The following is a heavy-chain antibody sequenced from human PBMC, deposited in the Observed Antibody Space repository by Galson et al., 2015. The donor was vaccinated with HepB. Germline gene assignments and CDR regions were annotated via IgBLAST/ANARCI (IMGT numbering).Heavy chain of an antibody. D-gene: IGHD3-16*01. CDR2: IIPIFGTA. J-gene: IGHJ3*02. V-gene: IGHV1-69*13. CDR3: ARGYTSTFGGVRPAHVFYDAFDI. CDR1: GGTFSSYA. Sequence: SVKVSCKASGGTFSSYAISWVRQAPGQGLEWMGGIIPIFGTANYAQKFQGRVTITADESTSTAYMELSSLRSEDTAVYYCARGYTSTFGGVRPAHVFYDAFDIWGQGTMVTVSS.